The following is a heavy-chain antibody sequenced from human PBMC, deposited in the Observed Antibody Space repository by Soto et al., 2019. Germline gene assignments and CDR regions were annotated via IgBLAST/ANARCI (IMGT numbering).Heavy chain of an antibody. V-gene: IGHV4-59*08. D-gene: IGHD3-3*01. CDR3: ARGDYDFWSGYYSGPGY. CDR1: GGSISSYY. J-gene: IGHJ4*02. Sequence: SETLSLTCTVSGGSISSYYWSWIRQPPGKGLEWIGYIYYSGSTNYNPSLKSRVTISVDTSKNQFSLKLSSVTAADTAVYYCARGDYDFWSGYYSGPGYWGQGTLVTVSS. CDR2: IYYSGST.